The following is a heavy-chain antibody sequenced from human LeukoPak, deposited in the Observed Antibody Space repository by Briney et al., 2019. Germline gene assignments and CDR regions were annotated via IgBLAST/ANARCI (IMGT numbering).Heavy chain of an antibody. D-gene: IGHD3-3*02. CDR3: AREGIYLAFDL. V-gene: IGHV1-46*01. Sequence: ASVKVSCKASGYTFTSYYMHWVRQAPGQGLEWMGIINPSGGSTSYAQKFQGRITLTTDRSTNTVYMDLRSLKYDDTAHYYCAREGIYLAFDLWGQGTLVSVSS. J-gene: IGHJ5*02. CDR2: INPSGGST. CDR1: GYTFTSYY.